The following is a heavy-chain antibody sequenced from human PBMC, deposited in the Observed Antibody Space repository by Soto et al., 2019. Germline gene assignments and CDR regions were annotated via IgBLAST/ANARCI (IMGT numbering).Heavy chain of an antibody. CDR3: ARDLAAGDH. D-gene: IGHD6-13*01. V-gene: IGHV1-46*01. CDR1: GYTFTHYY. CDR2: INPASGST. J-gene: IGHJ4*02. Sequence: QVQLVQSGAEVKKSGASVQVSCRTSGYTFTHYYIHWVRQAPGQGLEWLAIINPASGSTNYAQDFQGRDTLTMDTSTTTVYMELSSLRAEDTAIFYCARDLAAGDHWGQGTLVTVSS.